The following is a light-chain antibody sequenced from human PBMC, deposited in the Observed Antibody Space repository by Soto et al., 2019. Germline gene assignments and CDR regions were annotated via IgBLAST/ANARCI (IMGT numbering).Light chain of an antibody. CDR3: QQRNTNPPN. V-gene: IGKV3-15*01. CDR1: QSIRTN. Sequence: DIVMTQSPATLSLSPGDSGTLSCRASQSIRTNLAWYQQRPGQAPRLLLYGASLTATGVPARFSGSGSGTDFTLTISRLEPEDFATYYCQQRNTNPPNFGGGTKVDIK. J-gene: IGKJ4*01. CDR2: GAS.